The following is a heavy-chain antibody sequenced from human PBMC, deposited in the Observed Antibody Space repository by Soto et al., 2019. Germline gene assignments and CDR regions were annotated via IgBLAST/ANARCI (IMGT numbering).Heavy chain of an antibody. V-gene: IGHV3-64D*08. D-gene: IGHD3-9*01. CDR1: GFTFSSYA. Sequence: GGSLRLSCSASGFTFSSYAMHWVRQAPGKGLEYVSAISSNGGSTYYADSVKGRFTISRDNSKNTLYLQMSSLRAEDTAVYYCVKDSARYFDTRESDYWGQGTLVTVSS. CDR2: ISSNGGST. CDR3: VKDSARYFDTRESDY. J-gene: IGHJ4*02.